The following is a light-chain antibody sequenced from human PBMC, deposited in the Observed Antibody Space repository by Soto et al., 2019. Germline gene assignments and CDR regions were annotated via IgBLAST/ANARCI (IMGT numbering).Light chain of an antibody. CDR2: EVS. V-gene: IGLV2-14*01. Sequence: QSALTQPASVSGSPGQSITISCTETSSDVGDYNYVSWYQQHPGKAPKLMIYEVSNRPSGVSNRFSGSKSGNTASLTISGLQAEDEADYSCSSYTSSSTLVVFGGGTKLTVL. J-gene: IGLJ2*01. CDR1: SSDVGDYNY. CDR3: SSYTSSSTLVV.